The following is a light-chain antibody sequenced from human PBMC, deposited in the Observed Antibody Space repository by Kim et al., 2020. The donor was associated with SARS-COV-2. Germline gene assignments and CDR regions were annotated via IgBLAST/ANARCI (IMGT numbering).Light chain of an antibody. CDR2: AAS. V-gene: IGKV1-12*01. Sequence: DIQMTQSPSSVSASVGDTVTITCRASQSVNSWLAWYQQKPGKAPQLLIYAASGLRSGVPPRFSGSGSGTDFTLTISSLQPEDFATYYCQQANSIPFTFGPGTKVDIK. J-gene: IGKJ3*01. CDR1: QSVNSW. CDR3: QQANSIPFT.